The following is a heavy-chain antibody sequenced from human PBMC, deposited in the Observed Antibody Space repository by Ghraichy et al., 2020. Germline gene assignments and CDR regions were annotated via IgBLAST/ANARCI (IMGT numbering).Heavy chain of an antibody. D-gene: IGHD3-3*01. V-gene: IGHV3-30*18. J-gene: IGHJ6*02. CDR2: TSYDGSNK. Sequence: GGSLRLSCATSGFTFSRYGMHWVRQAPGEGLEWVEVTSYDGSNKNYADSVKGRFTISRDNSKNTLYLQINSLRAEDTAVYYCAKERDTSGYYSFRGDYYGMDVWGQGTTVTVSS. CDR3: AKERDTSGYYSFRGDYYGMDV. CDR1: GFTFSRYG.